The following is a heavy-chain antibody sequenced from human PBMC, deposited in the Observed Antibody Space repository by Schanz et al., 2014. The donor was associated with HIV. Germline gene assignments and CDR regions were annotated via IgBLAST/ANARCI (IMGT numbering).Heavy chain of an antibody. CDR1: GFTFSSYG. CDR2: IWHDGSKK. J-gene: IGHJ4*02. Sequence: QVQLVESGGGVVQPGRSLRLSCAASGFTFSSYGMYWVRQAPGKGLEWVAVIWHDGSKKYYADSVKGRFTISRDNSKNTLYLQMNSLRAEDTAVYYCARDSTDYFDSSGYCDYWGQGALVTVS. V-gene: IGHV3-33*01. D-gene: IGHD3-22*01. CDR3: ARDSTDYFDSSGYCDY.